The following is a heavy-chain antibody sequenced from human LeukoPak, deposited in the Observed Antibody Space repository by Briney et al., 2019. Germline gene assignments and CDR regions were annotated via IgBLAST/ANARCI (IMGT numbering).Heavy chain of an antibody. CDR3: AKQIWAIVVVAAAMEP. V-gene: IGHV3-23*01. CDR1: GFTFSSYA. Sequence: PGGSLRLSCAASGFTFSSYAMSWVRQAPGKGLEWVSAISGSGGSTYYADSVKGRFTISRDNSKNTLYLEMNSLRAEDTAVYYCAKQIWAIVVVAAAMEPWGQGTLVIVCS. J-gene: IGHJ1*01. D-gene: IGHD2-2*01. CDR2: ISGSGGST.